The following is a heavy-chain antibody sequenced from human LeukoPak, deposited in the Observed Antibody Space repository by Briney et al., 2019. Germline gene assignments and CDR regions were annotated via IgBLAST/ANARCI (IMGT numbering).Heavy chain of an antibody. CDR2: IYYSGST. D-gene: IGHD4-23*01. CDR1: GGSISSGGYY. V-gene: IGHV4-31*03. J-gene: IGHJ5*02. CDR3: ARQFVDYGGKSSWFDP. Sequence: SQTLSLTCTVSGGSISSGGYYWSWIRQHPGKSLEWIGYIYYSGSTYYNPSLKSRVTISVDTSKNQFSLKLSSVTAADTAVYYCARQFVDYGGKSSWFDPWGQGTLVTVSS.